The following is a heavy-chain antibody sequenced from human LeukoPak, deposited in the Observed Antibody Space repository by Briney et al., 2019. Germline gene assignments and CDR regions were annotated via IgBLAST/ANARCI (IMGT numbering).Heavy chain of an antibody. CDR1: GFTFSSYS. J-gene: IGHJ4*02. V-gene: IGHV3-21*04. CDR2: ISSSSSYI. Sequence: GGSLRLSCAASGFTFSSYSMNWVRQAPGKGLEWVSSISSSSSYIYYADSVKGRFTISRDNAKNSLYLQINSLRAEDTAVYYCAKDPSSAGHWGQGTLVTVSS. CDR3: AKDPSSAGH. D-gene: IGHD6-19*01.